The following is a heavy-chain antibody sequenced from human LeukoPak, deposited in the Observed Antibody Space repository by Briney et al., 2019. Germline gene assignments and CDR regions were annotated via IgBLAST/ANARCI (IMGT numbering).Heavy chain of an antibody. J-gene: IGHJ4*02. CDR1: GDTFSSCA. CDR2: IIPIFGTA. Sequence: VASVKVSCKSSGDTFSSCAISGVRQAPGQGLEWMGGIIPIFGTANYAQKFQGRVTITADESTSTAYMELSSLRSEDTAVYYCARERAGIATAGYWCLLWRRGTLVTVSS. D-gene: IGHD6-13*01. CDR3: ARERAGIATAGYWCLL. V-gene: IGHV1-69*13.